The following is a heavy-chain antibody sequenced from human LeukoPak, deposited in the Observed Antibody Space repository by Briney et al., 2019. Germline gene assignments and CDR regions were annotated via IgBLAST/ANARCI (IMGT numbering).Heavy chain of an antibody. CDR3: ARGPRDYYDSSGYYYGDYFDY. Sequence: GGSLRLSCAASGFTFSSYGMHWVRQAPGKGLEWVAVIWYDGSNKYYADSVKGRFTISRDNSKNTLYLQMNSLRAEDTAVYYCARGPRDYYDSSGYYYGDYFDYWGQGTLVTVSS. J-gene: IGHJ4*02. CDR1: GFTFSSYG. D-gene: IGHD3-22*01. V-gene: IGHV3-33*01. CDR2: IWYDGSNK.